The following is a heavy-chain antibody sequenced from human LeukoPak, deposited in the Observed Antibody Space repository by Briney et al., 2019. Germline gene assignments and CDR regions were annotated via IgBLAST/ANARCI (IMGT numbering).Heavy chain of an antibody. CDR1: GFTFSSYG. D-gene: IGHD1-1*01. CDR3: AKDLGAETNRYYYGMDV. J-gene: IGHJ6*02. Sequence: GGSLRLSCAASGFTFSSYGMHWVRQAPGKGLEWVAVILYDGSTKYYADSVKGRFTISRDNSKNTLYLQMNSLRAEDTAVYYCAKDLGAETNRYYYGMDVWGQGTTVTVSS. CDR2: ILYDGSTK. V-gene: IGHV3-30*18.